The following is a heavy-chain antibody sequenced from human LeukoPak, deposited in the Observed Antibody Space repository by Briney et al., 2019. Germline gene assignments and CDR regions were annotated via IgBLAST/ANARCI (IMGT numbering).Heavy chain of an antibody. V-gene: IGHV3-23*01. CDR3: AKPVFYTTASCDY. CDR1: GFTFGSYT. J-gene: IGHJ4*02. CDR2: ITGSGGSA. Sequence: GGSLRLSCAASGFTFGSYTMTWVRQAPGKGLEGASAITGSGGSACYADSVKGRFIISRDNAKNTLYLQMNSLRAEDTAVYYCAKPVFYTTASCDYWGQGTLVTVSS. D-gene: IGHD1-14*01.